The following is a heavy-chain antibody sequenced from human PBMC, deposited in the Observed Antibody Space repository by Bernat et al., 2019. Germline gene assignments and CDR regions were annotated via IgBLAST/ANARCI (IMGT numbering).Heavy chain of an antibody. CDR1: GFTFSSYE. CDR3: ARYSGYDHTSDY. D-gene: IGHD5-12*01. CDR2: ISSSGSTI. Sequence: EVQLVESGGGLVQPGGSLRLSCAASGFTFSSYEMNWVRQAPGKGLEGVSYISSSGSTIYYAASVKGRFTISRDNAKNSLYLQMNSLRAEDTAVYYCARYSGYDHTSDYWGQGTLVTVSS. J-gene: IGHJ4*02. V-gene: IGHV3-48*03.